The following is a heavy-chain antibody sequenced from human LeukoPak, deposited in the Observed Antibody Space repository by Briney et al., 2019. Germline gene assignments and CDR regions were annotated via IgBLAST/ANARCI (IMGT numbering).Heavy chain of an antibody. D-gene: IGHD3-10*01. CDR3: ARDPRSDGSDYYYMDV. J-gene: IGHJ6*03. V-gene: IGHV1-46*01. Sequence: ASVKVSCKASGYTFTSYYMHCVRQAPGQGLEWMGIINPSGGSTSYAQNFQGRVTMTRDTSTSTVYMELSSLRSEDTAVYYCARDPRSDGSDYYYMDVWGKGTTVTVSS. CDR1: GYTFTSYY. CDR2: INPSGGST.